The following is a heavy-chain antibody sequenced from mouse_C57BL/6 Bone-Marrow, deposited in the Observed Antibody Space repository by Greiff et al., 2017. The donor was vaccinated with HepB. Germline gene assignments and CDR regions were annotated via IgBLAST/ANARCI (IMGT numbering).Heavy chain of an antibody. CDR1: GFNIKDDY. D-gene: IGHD4-1*01. Sequence: EVQLQQSGAELVRPGASVKLSCTASGFNIKDDYMHWVKQRPEQGLEWIGWIDPENGDTEYASKFQGKATITADTSSNTAYLQRSSLTPEDTAVYYCTTDSGTGWFAYWGQGTLVTVSA. CDR2: IDPENGDT. CDR3: TTDSGTGWFAY. V-gene: IGHV14-4*01. J-gene: IGHJ3*01.